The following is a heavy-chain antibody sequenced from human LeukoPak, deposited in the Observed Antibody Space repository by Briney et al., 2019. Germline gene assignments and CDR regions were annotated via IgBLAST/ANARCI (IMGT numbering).Heavy chain of an antibody. D-gene: IGHD2-2*01. J-gene: IGHJ4*02. CDR1: GFTVSSSY. CDR2: TYADGYT. CDR3: ARGLRHCDRTSCFQPFDC. Sequence: GGSLRLSCAASGFTVSSSYMTWVRQAPGKGLEWVSFTYADGYTFYADSVKGRFTISRDSSKNTLCLQMNSLRAEDTAMYYCARGLRHCDRTSCFQPFDCWGQGTLVTVSS. V-gene: IGHV3-53*01.